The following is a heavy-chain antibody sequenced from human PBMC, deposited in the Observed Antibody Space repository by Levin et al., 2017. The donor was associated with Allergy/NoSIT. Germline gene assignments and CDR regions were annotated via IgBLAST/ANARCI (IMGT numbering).Heavy chain of an antibody. J-gene: IGHJ4*02. Sequence: GESLKISCAASGFTFRAYGMHWVRRAPGKGLEWVALISYDGNKIYYADSVKGRFTISRDDSKNTLYLQMNSLTVEDTAVYYCAKSGDDYGDYPGPYFDYWGQGIPVTVSS. D-gene: IGHD4-17*01. CDR2: ISYDGNKI. V-gene: IGHV3-30*18. CDR1: GFTFRAYG. CDR3: AKSGDDYGDYPGPYFDY.